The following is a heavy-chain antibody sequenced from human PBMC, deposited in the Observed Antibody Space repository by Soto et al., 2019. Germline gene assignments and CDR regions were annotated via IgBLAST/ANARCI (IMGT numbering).Heavy chain of an antibody. Sequence: ASVKVSCKASGYTFTSYYMHWVRQAPGQGLEWMGIINPSGGSTSYAQKFQGRVTMTRDTSTSTVYMELSSLRSEDTAVYYCARDGYYDSSGYYFVDYWGQGTLVTVSS. CDR2: INPSGGST. J-gene: IGHJ4*02. CDR3: ARDGYYDSSGYYFVDY. V-gene: IGHV1-46*01. CDR1: GYTFTSYY. D-gene: IGHD3-22*01.